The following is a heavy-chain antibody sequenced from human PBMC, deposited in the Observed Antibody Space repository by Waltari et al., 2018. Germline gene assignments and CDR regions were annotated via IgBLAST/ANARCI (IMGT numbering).Heavy chain of an antibody. CDR2: RKQKGREK. CDR1: GFTFGTYW. J-gene: IGHJ2*01. D-gene: IGHD2-15*01. CDR3: ARRRGGGYWYFDL. V-gene: IGHV3-7*01. Sequence: EVQLVESGGGLVQPGGSLRLSCVGSGFTFGTYWMSWVRHSPGKGWEGVANRKQKGREKSYVDSVNGRFIISRDDAQNSLYLQLNSLRAEDTAVYYCARRRGGGYWYFDLWGRGTLVTVSS.